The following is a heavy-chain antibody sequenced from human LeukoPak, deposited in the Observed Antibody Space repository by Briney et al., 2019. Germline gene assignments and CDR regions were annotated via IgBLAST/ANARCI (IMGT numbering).Heavy chain of an antibody. CDR2: IYSASST. CDR3: ARDLSPWETRNPDAFDI. Sequence: GGSLRLSCAASGFTFSSYNMNWVRQAPGKGLEWVSVIYSASSTYYADSVKGRFSISRDNSKNTLYLQMNSLRVEDTAVYYCARDLSPWETRNPDAFDIWGQGTMVTVSS. D-gene: IGHD1-14*01. CDR1: GFTFSSYN. V-gene: IGHV3-53*01. J-gene: IGHJ3*02.